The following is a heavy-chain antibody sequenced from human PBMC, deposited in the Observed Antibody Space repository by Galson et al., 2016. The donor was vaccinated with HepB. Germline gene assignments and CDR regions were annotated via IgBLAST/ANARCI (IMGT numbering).Heavy chain of an antibody. CDR1: GGTFSSYA. J-gene: IGHJ4*02. CDR2: IIPIFRTT. D-gene: IGHD1-26*01. Sequence: SVKVSCKASGGTFSSYALSWVRQAPGQGLEWMGRIIPIFRTTNYAQKSQGRVSITADESTSTAYMELSSLRSEDTAVYYCARPQREGGNYYSFDYWGQGTLVTVSS. V-gene: IGHV1-69*13. CDR3: ARPQREGGNYYSFDY.